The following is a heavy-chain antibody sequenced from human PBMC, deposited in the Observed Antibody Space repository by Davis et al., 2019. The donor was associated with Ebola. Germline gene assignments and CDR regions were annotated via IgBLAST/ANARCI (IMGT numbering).Heavy chain of an antibody. CDR1: GYTFTSYG. CDR3: ARRTPLYCTNGLCHGPYWYFDL. J-gene: IGHJ2*01. D-gene: IGHD2-8*01. CDR2: ISAYNGNT. Sequence: ASVKVSCKASGYTFTSYGISWVRQAPGQGLEWMGWISAYNGNTNYAQKLQGRVTMTTDTSTSTAYMELRSLRSDDTAVYYCARRTPLYCTNGLCHGPYWYFDLWGRGTLVTVSS. V-gene: IGHV1-18*01.